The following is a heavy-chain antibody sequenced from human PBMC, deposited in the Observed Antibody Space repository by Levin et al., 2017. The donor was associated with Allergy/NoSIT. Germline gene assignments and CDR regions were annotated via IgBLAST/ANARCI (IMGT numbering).Heavy chain of an antibody. CDR2: IWYDGSNK. CDR3: ARDLRGGSNYVLGPNDY. V-gene: IGHV3-33*01. Sequence: GGSLRLSCAASGFTFSSYGMLWVRQAPGKGLEWVAVIWYDGSNKYYADSVKGRFTISRDNSKNTLYLQMNSLRAEDTAVYYCARDLRGGSNYVLGPNDYWGQGTLVTVSS. CDR1: GFTFSSYG. D-gene: IGHD4-11*01. J-gene: IGHJ4*02.